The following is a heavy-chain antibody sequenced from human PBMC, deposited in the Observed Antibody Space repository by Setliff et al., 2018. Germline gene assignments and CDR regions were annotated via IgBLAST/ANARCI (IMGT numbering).Heavy chain of an antibody. V-gene: IGHV4-59*01. CDR1: GGSISSYS. CDR2: LYYSGNT. J-gene: IGHJ6*03. CDR3: ARGPPGYYYYMNV. Sequence: SETLSLTCNVSGGSISSYSWSWIRQAPGEGLEWIGYLYYSGNTNYNPSLKSRVTISGDTSQNYFSLKLTSVTEADTAVYYCARGPPGYYYYMNVWGQGTTVTVS.